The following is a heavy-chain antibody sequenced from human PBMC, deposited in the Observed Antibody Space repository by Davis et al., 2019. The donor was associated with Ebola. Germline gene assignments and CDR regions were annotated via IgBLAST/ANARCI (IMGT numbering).Heavy chain of an antibody. Sequence: SETLSLTCAVSGGSISSSNWWSWVRQPPGKGLEWIGEIYHSGSTNYNPSLKSRVTISVDKSKNQFSLKLSSVTAADTAVYYCARDPDSSSWINWFDPWGQGTLVTVSS. CDR3: ARDPDSSSWINWFDP. D-gene: IGHD6-13*01. CDR1: GGSISSSNW. CDR2: IYHSGST. V-gene: IGHV4-4*02. J-gene: IGHJ5*02.